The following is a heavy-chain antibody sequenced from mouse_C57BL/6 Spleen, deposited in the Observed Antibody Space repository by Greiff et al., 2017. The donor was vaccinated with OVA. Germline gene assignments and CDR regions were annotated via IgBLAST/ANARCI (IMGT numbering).Heavy chain of an antibody. CDR1: GYSITSGYY. CDR3: ARDDSRWYFDV. J-gene: IGHJ1*03. D-gene: IGHD1-1*01. Sequence: EVKLMESGPGLVKPSQSLSLTCSVTGYSITSGYYWNWIRQFPGNKLEWMGYISYDGSNNYNPSLKNRISITRDTSKNQFFLKLNSVTTEDTATYYCARDDSRWYFDVWGTGTTVTVSS. CDR2: ISYDGSN. V-gene: IGHV3-6*01.